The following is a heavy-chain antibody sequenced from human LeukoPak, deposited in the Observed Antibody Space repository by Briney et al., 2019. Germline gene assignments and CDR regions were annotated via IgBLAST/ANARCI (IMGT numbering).Heavy chain of an antibody. CDR1: GGSISSYY. V-gene: IGHV4-4*07. Sequence: PSETLSLTCTVSGGSISSYYWSWIRQPAGKGLEWIGRIYTSGSTNYNPSLKSRVTISVDKSKNQFSLKLSSVTAADTAVYYCASRYLEWLLDYWGQGTLVTVSS. J-gene: IGHJ4*02. CDR3: ASRYLEWLLDY. CDR2: IYTSGST. D-gene: IGHD3-3*01.